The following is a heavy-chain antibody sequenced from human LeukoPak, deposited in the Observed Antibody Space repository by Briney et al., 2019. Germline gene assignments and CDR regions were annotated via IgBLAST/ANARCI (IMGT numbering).Heavy chain of an antibody. V-gene: IGHV4-34*01. CDR3: ARDAVVPAAISSYGMDV. CDR2: INHSGST. J-gene: IGHJ6*02. CDR1: GGSFSGYY. Sequence: SETLPLTCAVYGGSFSGYYWSWIRQPPGKGLEWIGEINHSGSTNYNPSLKSRVTISVDTSKNQFSLKLSSVTAADTAVYYCARDAVVPAAISSYGMDVWGQGTTVTVSS. D-gene: IGHD2-2*01.